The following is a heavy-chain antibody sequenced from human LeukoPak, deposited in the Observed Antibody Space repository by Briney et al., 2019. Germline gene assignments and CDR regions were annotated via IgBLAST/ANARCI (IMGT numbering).Heavy chain of an antibody. CDR2: ISAYNGDK. D-gene: IGHD3-22*01. Sequence: ASVKVSCKPSGYTFNNYGITWVRQAPGQGLEWMGWISAYNGDKNYAQKLQARVTMTKDTSTRTAYMELRSLSSGDTAVYYCARASASPTNSNSYYFETTKKNAFDIWGQGTMVTVSS. CDR1: GYTFNNYG. V-gene: IGHV1-18*01. J-gene: IGHJ3*02. CDR3: ARASASPTNSNSYYFETTKKNAFDI.